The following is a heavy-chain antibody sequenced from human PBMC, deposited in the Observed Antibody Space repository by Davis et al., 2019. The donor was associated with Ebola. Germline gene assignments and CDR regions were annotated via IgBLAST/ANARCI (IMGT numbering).Heavy chain of an antibody. Sequence: ASVKVSCKASGYTFTGYYMHWVRQAPGQGLEWMGWINPNSGGTNYAQKFQGWVTMTRDTSISTAYMELSRLRSDDTAVYYCARGFTNHYDFWKERPPYYYYGMDVWGQGTTVTVSS. CDR1: GYTFTGYY. D-gene: IGHD3-3*01. J-gene: IGHJ6*02. CDR3: ARGFTNHYDFWKERPPYYYYGMDV. CDR2: INPNSGGT. V-gene: IGHV1-2*04.